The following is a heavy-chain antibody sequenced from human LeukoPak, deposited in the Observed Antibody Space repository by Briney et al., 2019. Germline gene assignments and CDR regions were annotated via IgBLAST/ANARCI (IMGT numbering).Heavy chain of an antibody. CDR1: GFTFSSYS. D-gene: IGHD4-23*01. J-gene: IGHJ4*02. CDR3: ARRGDGGRSFDY. V-gene: IGHV3-53*01. Sequence: GGSLRLSCAASGFTFSSYSMNWVRQAPGKGLEWVSLIYSAGSTYYADSVTGRFTISRDNSKNTLFLQMNSLRAEDTAVYYCARRGDGGRSFDYWGQGTLVTVSS. CDR2: IYSAGST.